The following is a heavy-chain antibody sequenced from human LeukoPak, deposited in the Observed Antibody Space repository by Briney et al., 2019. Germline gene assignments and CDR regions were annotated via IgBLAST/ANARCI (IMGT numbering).Heavy chain of an antibody. CDR2: INHSGST. Sequence: SETLSLTCAVYGGSFSGYYWSWIRQPPGKGLEWIGEINHSGSTNYNPSLKSRVTISVDTSKNQFSLKLSSVTAADTAVYYCARAGFGEGAFDIWGQGTMVTVSS. CDR1: GGSFSGYY. J-gene: IGHJ3*02. V-gene: IGHV4-34*01. CDR3: ARAGFGEGAFDI. D-gene: IGHD3-10*01.